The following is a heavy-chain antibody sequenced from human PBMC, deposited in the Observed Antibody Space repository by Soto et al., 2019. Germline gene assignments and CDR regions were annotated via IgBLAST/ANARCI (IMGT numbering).Heavy chain of an antibody. J-gene: IGHJ6*02. D-gene: IGHD2-15*01. CDR3: ARVGRGYCSGGSCYSASYYGMDV. V-gene: IGHV1-2*04. CDR1: GYTFTGYY. Sequence: ASVKVSCKASGYTFTGYYIHWVRQAPGQGLERMGWINPNSGGTNYAQKFQGWVTMTRDTSISTAYMELSRLRSDDTAVYYCARVGRGYCSGGSCYSASYYGMDVWGQGTTVTVSS. CDR2: INPNSGGT.